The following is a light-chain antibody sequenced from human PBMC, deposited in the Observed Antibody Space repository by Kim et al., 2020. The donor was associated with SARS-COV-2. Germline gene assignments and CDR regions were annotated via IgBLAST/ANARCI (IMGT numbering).Light chain of an antibody. V-gene: IGKV1-5*03. CDR2: KAS. CDR3: QQYSSYPWT. J-gene: IGKJ1*01. Sequence: DIQMTQSPSTLSASVGDRVTITCRASQSISDWLAWYQQKPGKAPNLLIYKASSLQSGVPSRFSGSESGTEFTLTISSLQPDDFATYYCQQYSSYPWTFGQGTKADIK. CDR1: QSISDW.